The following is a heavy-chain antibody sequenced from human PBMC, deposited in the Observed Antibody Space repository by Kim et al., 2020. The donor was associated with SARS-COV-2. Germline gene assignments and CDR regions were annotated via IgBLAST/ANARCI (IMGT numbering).Heavy chain of an antibody. D-gene: IGHD3-9*01. CDR3: ARDDLDDAAADWYVDY. CDR1: GYSFTKYA. Sequence: ASVKVSCKTSGYSFTKYAVNWVRQAPGQGPEWMGWINTKTGNPTYVQGFTGRFVFSLDTSLSTAFLQINSLKTEDTAIYYCARDDLDDAAADWYVDYWGQGTLVTVSS. V-gene: IGHV7-4-1*02. CDR2: INTKTGNP. J-gene: IGHJ4*02.